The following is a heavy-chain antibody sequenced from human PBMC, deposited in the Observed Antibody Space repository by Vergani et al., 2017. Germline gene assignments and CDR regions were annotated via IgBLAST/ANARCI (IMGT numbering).Heavy chain of an antibody. CDR2: INHSGST. V-gene: IGHV4-30-2*01. CDR3: ARHGRNWACDY. Sequence: QLQLQESGSGLVKPSQTLSLTCAVSGDSITNGGFSWNWIRQPPGKGLEWIGEINHSGSTNYNPSLKSRVTISVDTSKNQFSLKLTSVTAADTAVYYCARHGRNWACDYWGQGTLVTVSS. D-gene: IGHD7-27*01. CDR1: GDSITNGGFS. J-gene: IGHJ4*02.